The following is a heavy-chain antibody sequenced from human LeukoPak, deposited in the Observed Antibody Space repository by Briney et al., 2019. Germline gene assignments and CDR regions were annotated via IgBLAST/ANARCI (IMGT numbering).Heavy chain of an antibody. D-gene: IGHD6-6*01. J-gene: IGHJ5*02. V-gene: IGHV4-59*01. CDR1: GGSIRSYY. CDR2: IYYSGST. Sequence: SETLSLTCTVSGGSIRSYYWSWIRQPPGKGLEWIGYIYYSGSTNYNPSLKSRVTISVDTSKNQFSLKLSSVTAADTAVYYCARVPLKYSRGGDWFDPWGQGTMVTVSS. CDR3: ARVPLKYSRGGDWFDP.